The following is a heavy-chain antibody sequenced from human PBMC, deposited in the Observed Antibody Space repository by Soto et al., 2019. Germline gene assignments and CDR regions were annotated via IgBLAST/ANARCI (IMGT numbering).Heavy chain of an antibody. V-gene: IGHV3-74*01. J-gene: IGHJ5*01. CDR2: INSDGSHT. D-gene: IGHD4-17*01. Sequence: EVQLVESGGGLVQPGGSLRLSCAASGFTFFAYWIHWVRQVPGKGLVWVSRINSDGSHTSYADSVRGRFTISRDNSKNRVYLQMNRLTAEDTAVYYCAKEGAYGAYAGENGFDSWGQGSLVTVSS. CDR3: AKEGAYGAYAGENGFDS. CDR1: GFTFFAYW.